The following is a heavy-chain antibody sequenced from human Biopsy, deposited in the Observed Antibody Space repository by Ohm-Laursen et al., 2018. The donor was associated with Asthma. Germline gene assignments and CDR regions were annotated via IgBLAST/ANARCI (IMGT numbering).Heavy chain of an antibody. J-gene: IGHJ4*02. CDR3: ASQSSGSDFWSGYYYFDY. V-gene: IGHV3-30*03. Sequence: RSLRLSCAASGFTYSSYGMHWVRQAPGKGLEWVAVTSYDGSNKYYADSLKGRFTIPRDNSKNTLYLQMTSLRAEDTAVYYCASQSSGSDFWSGYYYFDYWGQGTLVTVSS. CDR1: GFTYSSYG. D-gene: IGHD3-3*01. CDR2: TSYDGSNK.